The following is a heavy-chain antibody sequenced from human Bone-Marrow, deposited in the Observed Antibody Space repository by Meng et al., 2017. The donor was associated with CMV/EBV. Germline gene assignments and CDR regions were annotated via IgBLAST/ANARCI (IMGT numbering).Heavy chain of an antibody. V-gene: IGHV3-21*01. Sequence: GESLKISCAASGFTFSSYSMHWVRQAPGKGLEWVSSISSSSSYIYYADSVKGRSTTSRDNAKNSLFLQMNSLRAEDTAVYYCARDSPIVVATWPGANAFDIWGQGTMVTVSS. CDR1: GFTFSSYS. CDR2: ISSSSSYI. D-gene: IGHD1-26*01. CDR3: ARDSPIVVATWPGANAFDI. J-gene: IGHJ3*02.